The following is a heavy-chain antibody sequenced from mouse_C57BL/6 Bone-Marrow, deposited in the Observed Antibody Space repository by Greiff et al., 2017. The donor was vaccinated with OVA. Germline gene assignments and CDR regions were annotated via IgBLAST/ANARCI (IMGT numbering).Heavy chain of an antibody. CDR1: GYTFTSYW. V-gene: IGHV1-55*01. Sequence: QVQLQQPGAELVKPGASVKMSCKASGYTFTSYWITWVKQRPGQGLEWIGDIYPGSGSTNYNEKFKSKATLTVDTSSSTAYMQLSSLTSEDSAVYCCASRQLRARGFAYWGQGTLVTVSA. CDR3: ASRQLRARGFAY. J-gene: IGHJ3*01. CDR2: IYPGSGST. D-gene: IGHD3-2*02.